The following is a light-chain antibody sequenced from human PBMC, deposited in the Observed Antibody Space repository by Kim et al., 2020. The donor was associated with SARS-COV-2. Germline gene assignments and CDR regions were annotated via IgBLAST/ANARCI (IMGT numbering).Light chain of an antibody. V-gene: IGLV3-1*01. CDR1: DLGDKY. J-gene: IGLJ2*01. CDR3: QAWDSGTAVV. Sequence: VSPGQTASITVSGDDLGDKYVFWYQQKPGQSPVLVIYQDTKRPSGIPERFSASNSGNTATLTISGAQATDEADYYCQAWDSGTAVVFGEGTQLTVL. CDR2: QDT.